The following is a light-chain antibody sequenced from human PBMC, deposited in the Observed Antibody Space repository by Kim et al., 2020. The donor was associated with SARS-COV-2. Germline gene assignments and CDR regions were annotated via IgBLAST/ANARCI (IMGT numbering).Light chain of an antibody. CDR2: EDD. J-gene: IGLJ2*01. CDR3: QSYNRDNVL. V-gene: IGLV6-57*03. Sequence: GHTVTISCPRSSGSIDDNYVQWYQQRPGGVPTTVIYEDDQRPSGVSDRFSGSIDNSSNSASLTISGLRTEDEADYYCQSYNRDNVLFGGGTQLTVL. CDR1: SGSIDDNY.